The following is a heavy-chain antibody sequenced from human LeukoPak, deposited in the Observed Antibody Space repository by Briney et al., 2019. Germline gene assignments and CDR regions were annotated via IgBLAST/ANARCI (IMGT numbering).Heavy chain of an antibody. D-gene: IGHD3-22*01. CDR2: IYYSGST. J-gene: IGHJ3*02. CDR3: ARGPYSYDSSGAFDI. V-gene: IGHV4-59*08. Sequence: SETLSLTCNVSGGSISSYYWNWIRQPPGKGLEWIGYIYYSGSTYYNPSLKSRVTISVDTSKNQFSLKLSSVTAADTAVYFCARGPYSYDSSGAFDIWGQGTMVTVSS. CDR1: GGSISSYY.